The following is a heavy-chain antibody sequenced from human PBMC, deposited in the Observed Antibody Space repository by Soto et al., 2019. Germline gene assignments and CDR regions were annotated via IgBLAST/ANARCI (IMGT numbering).Heavy chain of an antibody. Sequence: ASVKVSCKASGYTFTGYYMHWVRQAPGQGLEWMGWINPNSGGTNYAQKFQGWVTMTRDTSISTAYMELSRLRSDDTAVYYCARNRGMGAAAGTGYYYYGMDVWGQGTTVTVSS. CDR2: INPNSGGT. J-gene: IGHJ6*02. D-gene: IGHD6-13*01. CDR1: GYTFTGYY. CDR3: ARNRGMGAAAGTGYYYYGMDV. V-gene: IGHV1-2*04.